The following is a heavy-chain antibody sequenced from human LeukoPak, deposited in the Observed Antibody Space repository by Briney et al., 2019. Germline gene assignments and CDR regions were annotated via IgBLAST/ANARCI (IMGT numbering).Heavy chain of an antibody. Sequence: PGGSLRLSCAASGFTFSSYGMSWVRQAPGKGLEWVSYISSSGSTIYYADSVKGRFTISRDNAKNSLYLQMNSLRAEDTAVYYCATDMITFGGVISLDYWGQGTLVTVSS. J-gene: IGHJ4*02. CDR1: GFTFSSYG. D-gene: IGHD3-16*02. V-gene: IGHV3-48*04. CDR2: ISSSGSTI. CDR3: ATDMITFGGVISLDY.